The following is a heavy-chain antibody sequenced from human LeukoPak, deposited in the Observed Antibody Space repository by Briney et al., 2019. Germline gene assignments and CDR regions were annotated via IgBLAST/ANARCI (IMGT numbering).Heavy chain of an antibody. J-gene: IGHJ4*02. V-gene: IGHV3-23*01. CDR3: AKSSPYSATYFDY. CDR2: ISGGGANT. Sequence: PGGSLRLSCAASEFTFNSYAMSWVRQAPGKGLEWVSAISGGGANTYYADSVKGRFTISRDNSKNTLYLQMNSLRAEDTAVYYCAKSSPYSATYFDYWGQGTLVTVCS. D-gene: IGHD1-26*01. CDR1: EFTFNSYA.